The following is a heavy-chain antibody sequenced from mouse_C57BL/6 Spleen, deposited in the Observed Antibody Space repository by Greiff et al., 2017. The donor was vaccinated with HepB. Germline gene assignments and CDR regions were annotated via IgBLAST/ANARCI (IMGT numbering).Heavy chain of an antibody. CDR2: ISSGGSYT. CDR1: GFTFSSYG. CDR3: ARKNDGSSNLFAY. D-gene: IGHD1-1*01. J-gene: IGHJ3*01. V-gene: IGHV5-6*02. Sequence: DVMLVESGGDLVKPGGSLKLSCASSGFTFSSYGMSWVRQTPDKRLEWVATISSGGSYTYYPDSVKGRFTISRDNAKNTLYLQMSSLTSEDTAMYYGARKNDGSSNLFAYWGQGTLVTVSA.